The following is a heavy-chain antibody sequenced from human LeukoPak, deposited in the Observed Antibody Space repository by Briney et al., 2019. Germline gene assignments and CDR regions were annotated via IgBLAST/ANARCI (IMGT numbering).Heavy chain of an antibody. CDR2: INDGNGDT. V-gene: IGHV1-3*03. CDR1: GGTFSSYA. J-gene: IGHJ4*02. CDR3: ARDLGGATLDY. D-gene: IGHD4/OR15-4a*01. Sequence: ASVKVSCKASGGTFSSYAISWVRQAPGQGLEWMGWINDGNGDTKYSQEFQGRVTITRDTSASTAYMELSSLRSEDMAMYYCARDLGGATLDYWGQGTLVTVSS.